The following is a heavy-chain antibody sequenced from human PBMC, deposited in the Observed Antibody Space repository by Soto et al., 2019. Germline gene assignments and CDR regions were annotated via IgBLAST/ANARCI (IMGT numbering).Heavy chain of an antibody. CDR1: GDSISRSTW. Sequence: QVQMEESGPGLVKPSGTLSLTCAVSGDSISRSTWWSWVRQTPEKGLEWIGEIYQSGITHYSPSLKNRITISLDKSKNEFSLKLTSVTAADAAAYYCARDGHFDSSGIMDVWGRGTTVTVSS. J-gene: IGHJ6*02. V-gene: IGHV4-4*02. D-gene: IGHD3-22*01. CDR3: ARDGHFDSSGIMDV. CDR2: IYQSGIT.